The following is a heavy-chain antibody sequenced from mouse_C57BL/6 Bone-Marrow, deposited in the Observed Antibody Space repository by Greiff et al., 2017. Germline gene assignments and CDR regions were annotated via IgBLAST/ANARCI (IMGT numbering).Heavy chain of an antibody. CDR3: AVTTVVATRPWYFEV. CDR2: IDPANGNT. D-gene: IGHD1-1*01. V-gene: IGHV14-3*01. Sequence: VQLQQSVAELVRPGASVKLSCTASGFNIKNTYMHWVKQRPEQGLEWIGRIDPANGNTKYAPKFQGKATITADTSSNTAYLQLSSLTSEDTAIYYCAVTTVVATRPWYFEVGGTGTTVTVSS. J-gene: IGHJ1*03. CDR1: GFNIKNTY.